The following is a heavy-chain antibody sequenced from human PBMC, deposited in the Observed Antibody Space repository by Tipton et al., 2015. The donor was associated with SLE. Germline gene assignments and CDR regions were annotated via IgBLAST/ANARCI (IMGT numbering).Heavy chain of an antibody. V-gene: IGHV4-61*01. CDR2: IYYSGST. D-gene: IGHD3-3*01. Sequence: TLSLTCTVSGGSVSSGSYYWSWIRQPPGKGLEWIGYIYYSGSTNYNPSLKSRATIAIDKSKRQFSLNLSSVTAADTAVFYCARAYYGARIGYWGQGTLVTVSS. CDR1: GGSVSSGSYY. J-gene: IGHJ4*02. CDR3: ARAYYGARIGY.